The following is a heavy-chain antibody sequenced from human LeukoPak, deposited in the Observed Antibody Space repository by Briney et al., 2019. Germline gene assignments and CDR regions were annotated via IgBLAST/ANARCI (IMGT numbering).Heavy chain of an antibody. CDR1: GDPISDDY. D-gene: IGHD2-15*01. CDR2: IYYSGRT. J-gene: IGHJ4*02. CDR3: SRVKDVVFDY. Sequence: PSETLSLTCTVSGDPISDDYWSWIRQPPGKGLEWIGYIYYSGRTTYNPSLKSRITISLGTSKNQFSLKLTSVTAADTAVYYCSRVKDVVFDYWGQGTLVTVSS. V-gene: IGHV4-59*08.